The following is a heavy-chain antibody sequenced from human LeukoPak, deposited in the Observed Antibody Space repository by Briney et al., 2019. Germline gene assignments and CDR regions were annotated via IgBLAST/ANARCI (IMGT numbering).Heavy chain of an antibody. D-gene: IGHD5-24*01. V-gene: IGHV3-9*01. CDR2: INWNSGSM. J-gene: IGHJ4*02. Sequence: GRSLRLSCAASGFTFDDFAMHWVRQAPGKGLEWVSGINWNSGSMVYADSVKGRFTISRDNAKNSLYLQMNSLSAEDTALYYCVKDMERREMATIDWGQGTLVIVSS. CDR3: VKDMERREMATID. CDR1: GFTFDDFA.